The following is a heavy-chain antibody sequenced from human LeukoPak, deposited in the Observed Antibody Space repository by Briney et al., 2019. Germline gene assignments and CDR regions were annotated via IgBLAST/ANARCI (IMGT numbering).Heavy chain of an antibody. V-gene: IGHV4-59*01. CDR3: ARGYDYVWGSYPH. D-gene: IGHD3-16*02. J-gene: IGHJ4*02. CDR2: IYYSGST. Sequence: SETLSLTCTVSGGSISSYYWSWIRQPPGKGLEWIGYIYYSGSTNYNPSLKSRVTISVDTSKNQISLKLSSVTAADTAVYYCARGYDYVWGSYPHWGQGTLVTVSS. CDR1: GGSISSYY.